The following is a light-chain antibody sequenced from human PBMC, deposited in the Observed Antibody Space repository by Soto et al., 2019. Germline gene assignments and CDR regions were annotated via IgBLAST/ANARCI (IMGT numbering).Light chain of an antibody. CDR3: QLRSNWPPTWT. J-gene: IGKJ1*01. CDR2: GAS. Sequence: EIVLTQSPATLSLSPGERATLSCRASQSISNYLAWYQHKPGQAPRLLIYGASTRATGIPARFSGSGSGTDFTLTISSLEPEDLAVYFCQLRSNWPPTWTFGQGTKVEVK. CDR1: QSISNY. V-gene: IGKV3-11*01.